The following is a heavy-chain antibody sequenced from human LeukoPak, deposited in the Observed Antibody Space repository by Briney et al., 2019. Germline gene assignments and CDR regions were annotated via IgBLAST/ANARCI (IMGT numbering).Heavy chain of an antibody. CDR3: ARTTEGGYTYGYFYYYYMDV. CDR1: GGSISSSSYY. Sequence: SETLSLTCTVSGGSISSSSYYWGWIRQPPGKGLEWIGSIYYSGSTYYNPSLKSRVTISVDTSKNQFSLKLTSVTAADTAVYYCARTTEGGYTYGYFYYYYMDVWGKGTTVTISS. D-gene: IGHD5-18*01. J-gene: IGHJ6*03. CDR2: IYYSGST. V-gene: IGHV4-39*07.